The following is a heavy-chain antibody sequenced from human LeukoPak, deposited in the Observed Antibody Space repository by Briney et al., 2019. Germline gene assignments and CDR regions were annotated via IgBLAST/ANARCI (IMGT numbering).Heavy chain of an antibody. CDR3: TTEYDFWSGLSSDWFDP. V-gene: IGHV3-23*01. D-gene: IGHD3-3*01. Sequence: PGTSLRLSCAASGFTFSSYAMTWVRQAPGKGLEWVSSITGGGGNTYYADSVKGRFTISRDNSKNTLYLQMNSLKTEDTAVYYCTTEYDFWSGLSSDWFDPWGQGTLVTVSS. J-gene: IGHJ5*02. CDR1: GFTFSSYA. CDR2: ITGGGGNT.